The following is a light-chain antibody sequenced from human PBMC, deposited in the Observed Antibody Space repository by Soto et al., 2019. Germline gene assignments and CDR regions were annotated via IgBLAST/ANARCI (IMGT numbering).Light chain of an antibody. V-gene: IGLV1-51*01. CDR2: DNN. CDR1: SSNIGNNY. CDR3: ETWDSSLSAVV. Sequence: QSVLTQPPSVSAAPGQKVTISCSGSSSNIGNNYVSWYQQFPGTAPKLLIYDNNKRPSGIPDRFSGSKSGTSATLGITGLQTGDEADYYCETWDSSLSAVVLGGGTKLTVL. J-gene: IGLJ2*01.